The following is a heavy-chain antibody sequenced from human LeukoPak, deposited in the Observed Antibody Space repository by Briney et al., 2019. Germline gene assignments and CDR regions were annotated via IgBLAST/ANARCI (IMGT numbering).Heavy chain of an antibody. CDR3: AKDKRRRGQD. V-gene: IGHV3-23*01. J-gene: IGHJ4*02. D-gene: IGHD1-1*01. CDR2: ISDRGDST. Sequence: GGSLRLSCAASGFSVTTYAMGWVRQAPGKGLEWVSVISDRGDSTHYADSVKGRFTISRDSSKNTLYLQMNSLRAEDTAVYYCAKDKRRRGQDWGQGTLVTVSS. CDR1: GFSVTTYA.